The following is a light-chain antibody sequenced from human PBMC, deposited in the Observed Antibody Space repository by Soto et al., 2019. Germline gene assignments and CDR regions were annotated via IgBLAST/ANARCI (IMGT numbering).Light chain of an antibody. J-gene: IGLJ2*01. CDR2: GDN. V-gene: IGLV1-40*01. CDR1: SSNIGTGYD. CDR3: QSYDSSLSGSL. Sequence: QSVLTQPPSVSGAPGQRVTISCTGSSSNIGTGYDVHWYQQLPGTAPKLLIYGDNNRPSGVPDRFSGSKSGTSASLAITGLQAEEEADYYCQSYDSSLSGSLFGGGTKLTVL.